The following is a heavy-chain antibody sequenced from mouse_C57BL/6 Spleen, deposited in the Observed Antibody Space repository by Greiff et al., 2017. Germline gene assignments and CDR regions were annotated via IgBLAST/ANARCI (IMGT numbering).Heavy chain of an antibody. CDR2: IDPSDSYT. CDR3: ARKAYGNYDY. D-gene: IGHD2-1*01. Sequence: QVQLQQPGAELVKPGASVKLSCKASGYTFTSYWMKWVKQRPGQGLEWIGEIDPSDSYTNFNQKFKGKATLTVDTSSSTAYMQLSSLTSEDSAVYYCARKAYGNYDYWGQGTTLTFSS. CDR1: GYTFTSYW. V-gene: IGHV1-50*01. J-gene: IGHJ2*01.